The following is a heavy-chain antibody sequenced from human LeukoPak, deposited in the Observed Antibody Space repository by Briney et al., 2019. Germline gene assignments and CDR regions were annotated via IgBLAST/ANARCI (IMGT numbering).Heavy chain of an antibody. CDR3: ARVVAGLTLSSRVHYYGMDV. J-gene: IGHJ6*02. D-gene: IGHD6-19*01. CDR2: ISASNGNT. Sequence: ASVKVSCKASGYTFISYGISWVRQAPGQGLEWMGWISASNGNTKYAQKLQGRVTMTTDTSTSTAYMELRSLRSDDTAVYYCARVVAGLTLSSRVHYYGMDVWGQGTTVTVSS. V-gene: IGHV1-18*01. CDR1: GYTFISYG.